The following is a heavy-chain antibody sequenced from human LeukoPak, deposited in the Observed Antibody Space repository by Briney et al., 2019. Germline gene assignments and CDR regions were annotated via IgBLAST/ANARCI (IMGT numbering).Heavy chain of an antibody. CDR1: GFTFSSYG. J-gene: IGHJ4*02. Sequence: GGSLRLSCAASGFTFSSYGMHWVRQAPSKGLEWVGFIRYDGSNKYYADSVKGRFTISRDNSKNTLYLQMNSLRAEDTAVYYCAKDACSSTSCYRGAPGDYYFDYWGQGTLVTVSS. CDR3: AKDACSSTSCYRGAPGDYYFDY. D-gene: IGHD2-2*02. CDR2: IRYDGSNK. V-gene: IGHV3-30*02.